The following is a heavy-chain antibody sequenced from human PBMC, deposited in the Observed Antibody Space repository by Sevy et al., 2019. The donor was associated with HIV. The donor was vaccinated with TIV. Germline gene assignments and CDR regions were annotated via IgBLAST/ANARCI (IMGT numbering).Heavy chain of an antibody. J-gene: IGHJ3*02. D-gene: IGHD2-8*02. Sequence: GGSLRLSCAASGFTFSNYGIHWVRQAPGMGLEWVAFIRYDGSNEYYVDSVKGRFTISRDNSKSTLYLQMNSLSAEDTAVYYCAKDRKVLLVVYAIPFDALDIWGQRTMVTVSS. CDR2: IRYDGSNE. CDR3: AKDRKVLLVVYAIPFDALDI. CDR1: GFTFSNYG. V-gene: IGHV3-30*02.